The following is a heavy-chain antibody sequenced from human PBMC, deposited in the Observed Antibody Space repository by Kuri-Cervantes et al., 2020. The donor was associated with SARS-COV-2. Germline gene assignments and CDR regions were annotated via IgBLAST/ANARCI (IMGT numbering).Heavy chain of an antibody. Sequence: GGSLRLSCTVSGFTVTNYYMSWVRQAPGKGLEWVGRIKSKTDGGTTDYAAPVKGRFTISRDDSKNTLYLQMNSLKTEDTAVYYCTTAEDYGDYVSSYYYYMDVWGKGTTVTVSS. CDR2: IKSKTDGGTT. J-gene: IGHJ6*03. V-gene: IGHV3-15*01. CDR3: TTAEDYGDYVSSYYYYMDV. D-gene: IGHD4-17*01. CDR1: GFTVTNYY.